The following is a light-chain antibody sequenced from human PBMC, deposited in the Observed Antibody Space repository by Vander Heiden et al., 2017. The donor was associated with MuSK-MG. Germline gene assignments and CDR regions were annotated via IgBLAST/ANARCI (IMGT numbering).Light chain of an antibody. CDR2: DAA. J-gene: IGKJ2*01. V-gene: IGKV1-33*01. CDR3: QQDDNVPYT. Sequence: DIQMTQSPSSLSASVGDRVTISCQASQDIGNYLNWYQQRPREPPKFLIYDAANLETGVPSRFSGNGSGTDFTLTISILQPEDVATYYCQQDDNVPYTFGQGTKLEI. CDR1: QDIGNY.